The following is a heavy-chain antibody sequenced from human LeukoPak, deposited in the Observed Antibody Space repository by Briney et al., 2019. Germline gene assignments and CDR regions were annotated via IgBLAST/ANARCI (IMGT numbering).Heavy chain of an antibody. Sequence: PGGSLRLSCAASGFIFSSYAMSWVRQAPGKGLEWVSAISGSGGSTYYADSVKGRFTISRDNSKNTLYLQMNSLRAEDTAVYYCAKSLIPGYSSSWFTAPDDAFDIWGQGTMVTVSS. CDR1: GFIFSSYA. CDR3: AKSLIPGYSSSWFTAPDDAFDI. J-gene: IGHJ3*02. D-gene: IGHD6-13*01. V-gene: IGHV3-23*01. CDR2: ISGSGGST.